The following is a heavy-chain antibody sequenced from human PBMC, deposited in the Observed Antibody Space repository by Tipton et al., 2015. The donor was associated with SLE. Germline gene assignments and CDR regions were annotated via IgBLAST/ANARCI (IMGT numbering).Heavy chain of an antibody. V-gene: IGHV4-39*07. Sequence: TLSLTCTVSGGSISSSSYYWGWIRQPPGKGLEWIGSIYYSGSPYYNPSLKSRVTISVDTSKDQFSLKLSSVTAADTAVYYCARDDSWAYCGGDCGGYFDLWGRGTLVTVSS. CDR3: ARDDSWAYCGGDCGGYFDL. J-gene: IGHJ2*01. CDR1: GGSISSSSYY. CDR2: IYYSGSP. D-gene: IGHD2-21*01.